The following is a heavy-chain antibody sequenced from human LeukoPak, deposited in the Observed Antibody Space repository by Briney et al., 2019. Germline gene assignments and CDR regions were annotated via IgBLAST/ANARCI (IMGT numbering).Heavy chain of an antibody. D-gene: IGHD3-10*01. J-gene: IGHJ6*03. CDR3: ASYYYGSGSYLADYYYIDV. V-gene: IGHV1-69*13. CDR2: IIPIFGTA. Sequence: SVKVSCKASGGTFSSYAISWVRQAPGQGLEWMGGIIPIFGTASYAQKFQGRVTITADESTSTASMELSSLRSEDTAVYYCASYYYGSGSYLADYYYIDVWGKGTTVTVSS. CDR1: GGTFSSYA.